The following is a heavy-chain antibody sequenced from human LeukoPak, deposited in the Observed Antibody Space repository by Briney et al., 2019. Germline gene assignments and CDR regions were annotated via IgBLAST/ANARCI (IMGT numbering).Heavy chain of an antibody. J-gene: IGHJ6*02. Sequence: PGGSLRLSCAASGYRFSPYWMSWVRQTPGKGLEWVSVIYSGGSTYYADSVKGRFTISRDNSKNTLYLQMNSLRAEDTAVYYCARDQAYYGMDVWGQGTTVTVSS. CDR1: GYRFSPYW. CDR2: IYSGGST. V-gene: IGHV3-53*01. CDR3: ARDQAYYGMDV.